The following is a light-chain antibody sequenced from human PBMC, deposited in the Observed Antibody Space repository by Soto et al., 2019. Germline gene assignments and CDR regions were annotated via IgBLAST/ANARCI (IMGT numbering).Light chain of an antibody. CDR1: SGHSSYI. Sequence: QSVLTQSSSASASLGSSVKLTCTLSSGHSSYIIAWHQQQPGKAPRYLMKLEGSGSYNKGSGVPDRFSGSSSGADRYLTISNLQCADEADYYCETWDSNAHTVFGGGTKLTVL. CDR3: ETWDSNAHTV. J-gene: IGLJ3*02. V-gene: IGLV4-60*02. CDR2: LEGSGSY.